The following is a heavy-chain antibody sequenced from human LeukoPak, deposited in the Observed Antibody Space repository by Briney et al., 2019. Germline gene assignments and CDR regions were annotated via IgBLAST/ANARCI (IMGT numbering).Heavy chain of an antibody. Sequence: SETLSLTCTVSGGSISSADYYWSWLRQPPGKGLEWIGFIYYSGTTYYNPSLQSRVTISLDTSKNQFSLKLSSMTAADTAVYYCARDGWYARAYFDYWGQGTLVTVSS. J-gene: IGHJ4*02. CDR2: IYYSGTT. CDR3: ARDGWYARAYFDY. CDR1: GGSISSADYY. D-gene: IGHD6-19*01. V-gene: IGHV4-30-4*01.